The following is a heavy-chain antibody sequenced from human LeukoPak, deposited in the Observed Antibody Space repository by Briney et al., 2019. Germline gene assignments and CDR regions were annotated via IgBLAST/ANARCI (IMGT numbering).Heavy chain of an antibody. CDR1: GGSFIGYY. Sequence: PSETLSLTCAVYGGSFIGYYWSWIRQPPGKGLEWIGEINHSGGANYNPSPKSRVTISADTSKSQFSLKLGSVTAADTAVYYCARVLLRFLEPFDYWGQGTLVTVSS. V-gene: IGHV4-34*01. CDR3: ARVLLRFLEPFDY. D-gene: IGHD3-3*01. J-gene: IGHJ4*02. CDR2: INHSGGA.